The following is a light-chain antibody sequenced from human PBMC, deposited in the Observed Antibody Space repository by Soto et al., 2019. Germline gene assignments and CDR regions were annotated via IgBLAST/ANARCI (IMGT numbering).Light chain of an antibody. CDR2: ENN. CDR3: QYYDSSLSGYV. J-gene: IGLJ1*01. Sequence: QSVLTQPPSVSEAPGQRVTISCTGSSSNIGAGYEAHGYQQVPGTAPKLLIYENNNRHSRVPDRFSGSKSGTSDSMAITGLQAEDEAEYYCQYYDSSLSGYVFGTVTKLTVL. V-gene: IGLV1-40*01. CDR1: SSNIGAGYE.